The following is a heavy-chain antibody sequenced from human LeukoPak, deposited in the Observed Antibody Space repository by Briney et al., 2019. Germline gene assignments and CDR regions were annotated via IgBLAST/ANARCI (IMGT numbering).Heavy chain of an antibody. CDR1: GYSFTTYW. CDR2: IYPADSTA. J-gene: IGHJ5*02. CDR3: ARHHPDLYCSGGSCYSPYWFDP. Sequence: GESLKISCKASGYSFTTYWIGWVRQMPGKGLEWMGIIYPADSTAHYSPSFQGQVTISVDKSINTAYPQWSRLKASDTAMYYCARHHPDLYCSGGSCYSPYWFDPWGHGTLVTVSS. D-gene: IGHD2-15*01. V-gene: IGHV5-51*01.